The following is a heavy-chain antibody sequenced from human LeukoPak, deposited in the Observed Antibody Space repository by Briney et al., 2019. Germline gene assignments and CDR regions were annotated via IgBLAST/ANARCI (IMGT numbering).Heavy chain of an antibody. Sequence: SETLSLTCTVSGGSISGHYWTWIRQPPGKGLEWIGQIHYSGRPDYNPSLKSRVTISVDTSRNQLSLKVTSVTGADTAVYYCARFGVDYDMDVWGQGTTVTVSS. CDR2: IHYSGRP. D-gene: IGHD3-16*01. CDR1: GGSISGHY. V-gene: IGHV4-59*11. CDR3: ARFGVDYDMDV. J-gene: IGHJ6*02.